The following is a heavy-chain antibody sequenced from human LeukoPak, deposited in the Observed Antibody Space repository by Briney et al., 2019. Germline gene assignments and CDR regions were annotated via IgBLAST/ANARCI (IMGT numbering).Heavy chain of an antibody. Sequence: SETLSLTCTVSGDSISSYYWSWIRQPAGKGLEWIGRIYTSGSTNYNPSLKSRVTISVDTSKNQFSLKLSSVTAADTAVYYCARAQIFGVVIIGFDPWGQGTLVTVSS. J-gene: IGHJ5*02. CDR2: IYTSGST. D-gene: IGHD3-3*01. V-gene: IGHV4-4*07. CDR1: GDSISSYY. CDR3: ARAQIFGVVIIGFDP.